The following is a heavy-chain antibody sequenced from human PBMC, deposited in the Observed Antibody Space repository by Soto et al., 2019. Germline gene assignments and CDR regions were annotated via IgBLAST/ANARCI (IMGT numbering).Heavy chain of an antibody. CDR1: GGTFSTYI. CDR3: ARDRITTRGDAFDL. J-gene: IGHJ3*01. CDR2: IIPIPDIT. D-gene: IGHD3-3*01. Sequence: QVQLVQSGAEVRKPGSSVKVSCKAPGGTFSTYIISWVRQAPGQGLEWMGRIIPIPDITNYAQKCQGRVTVTADRSTSTAYMERTSLKAEDTAVYYCARDRITTRGDAFDLWGQGTMVTVSS. V-gene: IGHV1-69*08.